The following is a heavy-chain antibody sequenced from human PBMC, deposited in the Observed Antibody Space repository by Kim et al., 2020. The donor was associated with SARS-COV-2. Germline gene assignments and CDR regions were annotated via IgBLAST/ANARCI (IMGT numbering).Heavy chain of an antibody. J-gene: IGHJ5*02. D-gene: IGHD2-2*01. V-gene: IGHV4-59*01. CDR3: ATRKLVAGTVKEDSWFGP. Sequence: SETLSLTCTVSGGSISSYHWNWIRQPLGKGLEWIGHVSYSGGTIYNPSLNSRVTISIDTAKNQFSPKLTSVTAADTALYFCATRKLVAGTVKEDSWFGPWVQGTLVTVS. CDR1: GGSISSYH. CDR2: VSYSGGT.